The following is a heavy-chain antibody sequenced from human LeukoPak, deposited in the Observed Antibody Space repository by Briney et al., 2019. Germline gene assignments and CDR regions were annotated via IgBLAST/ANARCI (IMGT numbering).Heavy chain of an antibody. CDR2: ISYDGSEK. Sequence: GRSLRLSCAASGFAFRRYAMHWVRQAPGKGLEWVALISYDGSEKYYADSVKGRFSISRDTYRNALYLQMNSLRAEDTAVYYCAKDRGVAVAGTMWFDPWGQGTLVTVSS. V-gene: IGHV3-30*18. J-gene: IGHJ5*02. D-gene: IGHD6-19*01. CDR1: GFAFRRYA. CDR3: AKDRGVAVAGTMWFDP.